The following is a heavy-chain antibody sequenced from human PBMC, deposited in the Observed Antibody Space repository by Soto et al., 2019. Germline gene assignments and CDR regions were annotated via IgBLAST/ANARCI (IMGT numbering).Heavy chain of an antibody. CDR2: ISYDGNNK. CDR1: GFTFRNNG. J-gene: IGHJ6*02. Sequence: QVQLVESGGGVVQPGRSLRLSCEASGFTFRNNGMHWVRQVPGKGLEWVAVISYDGNNKYYADSGKGRFTISRDISKNTVYLQITNLRTEDTAMYYCAKGGSGNYLTYYYYYGMDVWGLGTTVTVSS. V-gene: IGHV3-30*18. D-gene: IGHD3-22*01. CDR3: AKGGSGNYLTYYYYYGMDV.